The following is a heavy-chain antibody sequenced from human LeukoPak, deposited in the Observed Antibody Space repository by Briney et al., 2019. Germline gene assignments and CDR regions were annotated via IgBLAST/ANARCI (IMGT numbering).Heavy chain of an antibody. J-gene: IGHJ4*02. CDR2: IYTSGST. CDR3: ARLEVRDVVPAAKQTYDY. CDR1: GGSISSGSYY. V-gene: IGHV4-61*02. Sequence: PSQTLSLTCTVSGGSISSGSYYWSWIRQPAGKGLEWIGRIYTSGSTNYNPSLKSRVTISVDTSKNQFSLKLSSVTAADTAVYYCARLEVRDVVPAAKQTYDYWGQGTLVTVSS. D-gene: IGHD2-2*01.